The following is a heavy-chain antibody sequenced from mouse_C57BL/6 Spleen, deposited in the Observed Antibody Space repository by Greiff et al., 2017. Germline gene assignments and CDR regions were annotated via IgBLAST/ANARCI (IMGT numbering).Heavy chain of an antibody. Sequence: VKLMESGPGLVAPSQSLSITCTVSGFSLTSYAISWVRQPPGKGLEWLGVIWTGGGTNYNSALKSRLSISKDNSKSQVFLKMNSLQTDDTARYYCARNGIYYDYEGFAYWGQGTLVTVSA. CDR1: GFSLTSYA. V-gene: IGHV2-9-1*01. D-gene: IGHD2-4*01. CDR3: ARNGIYYDYEGFAY. CDR2: IWTGGGT. J-gene: IGHJ3*01.